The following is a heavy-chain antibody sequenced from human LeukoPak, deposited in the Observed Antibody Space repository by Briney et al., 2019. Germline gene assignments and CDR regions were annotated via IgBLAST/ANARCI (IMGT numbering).Heavy chain of an antibody. CDR1: GFTVSSNY. D-gene: IGHD3-3*01. V-gene: IGHV3-53*04. J-gene: IGHJ6*02. Sequence: PGGSLRLSCAASGFTVSSNYMTWVRQAPGKGLEWVSLIYSAGGTYYTVSVKGRFTISRHSSKNTLYLQMNSQRGDDTAVYYCARFLGRITISGVVPYGMDVWGQGTTVTVSS. CDR2: IYSAGGT. CDR3: ARFLGRITISGVVPYGMDV.